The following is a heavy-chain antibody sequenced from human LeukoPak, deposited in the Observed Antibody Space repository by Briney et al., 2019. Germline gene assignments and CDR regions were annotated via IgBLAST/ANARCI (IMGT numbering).Heavy chain of an antibody. CDR1: GGSFSGYY. J-gene: IGHJ6*04. D-gene: IGHD3-3*01. V-gene: IGHV4-34*01. Sequence: PSETLSLTCAVYGGSFSGYYWSWIRQPPGKGLEWIGEINHSGSTNYNPSLKSRVTISVDTSKNQFSLKLSSVTAADTAVYYCARILRITIFGVVPAPLDVWGKGTTVTVPS. CDR2: INHSGST. CDR3: ARILRITIFGVVPAPLDV.